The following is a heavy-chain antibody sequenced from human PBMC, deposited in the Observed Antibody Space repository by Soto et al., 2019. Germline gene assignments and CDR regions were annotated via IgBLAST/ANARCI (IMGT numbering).Heavy chain of an antibody. Sequence: SQTRSLTCAISGDSVSSNSAAWNWIRQSPSRGLEWLGRTYYRSKWYNDYGVSVKSRITINPDTSKNQFSLQLNSVTPEDTAVYYCARGPLNSDSGDYRYYFDYWGQGTLVTVSS. CDR3: ARGPLNSDSGDYRYYFDY. CDR2: TYYRSKWYN. V-gene: IGHV6-1*01. D-gene: IGHD3-22*01. J-gene: IGHJ4*02. CDR1: GDSVSSNSAA.